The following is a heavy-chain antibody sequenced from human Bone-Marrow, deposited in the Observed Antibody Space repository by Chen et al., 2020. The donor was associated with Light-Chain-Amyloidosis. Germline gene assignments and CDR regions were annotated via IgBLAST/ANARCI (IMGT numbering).Heavy chain of an antibody. CDR2: FYHGGSP. V-gene: IGHV4-38-2*01. CDR3: ARGAVGGTTGV. Sequence: QVLLQQSGPGLVKPSETLSLICAVSGNSISRGYFWGWIRQPPGKGLEWIVVLDFYHGGSPYNGPSLISRVTITADTAKNQFFRKLTTVTAADTATYYCARGAVGGTTGVWGQGTLVTVSS. CDR1: GNSISRGYF. D-gene: IGHD1-26*01. J-gene: IGHJ4*02.